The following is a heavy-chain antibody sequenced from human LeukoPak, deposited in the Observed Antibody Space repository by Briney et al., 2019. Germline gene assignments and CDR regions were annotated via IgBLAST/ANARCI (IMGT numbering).Heavy chain of an antibody. CDR2: IYYSGST. Sequence: ASQTLSLTCTVSGGSISSGGYYWSWIRQHPGKGLKWIGYIYYSGSTYYNPSLKSRVTISVDTSKNQFSLKLSSVTAADTAVYYCARCLDSSGWYSAFDIWGQGTMVTVSS. V-gene: IGHV4-31*03. J-gene: IGHJ3*02. D-gene: IGHD6-19*01. CDR3: ARCLDSSGWYSAFDI. CDR1: GGSISSGGYY.